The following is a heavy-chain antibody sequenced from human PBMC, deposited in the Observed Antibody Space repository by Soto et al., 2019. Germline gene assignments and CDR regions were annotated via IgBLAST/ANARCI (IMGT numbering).Heavy chain of an antibody. D-gene: IGHD6-19*01. V-gene: IGHV3-33*01. CDR3: ARDREQWLVGYYFDY. J-gene: IGHJ4*02. CDR2: IWYDGSNI. CDR1: GFTFSRYG. Sequence: GESLKISCKGSGFTFSRYGMHWVRQAPGRGLEWVAVIWYDGSNIYYADSVKGRFTISRDNSKDTLDLQMNSLRAEDTAVYYCARDREQWLVGYYFDYWGQGTLVTVSS.